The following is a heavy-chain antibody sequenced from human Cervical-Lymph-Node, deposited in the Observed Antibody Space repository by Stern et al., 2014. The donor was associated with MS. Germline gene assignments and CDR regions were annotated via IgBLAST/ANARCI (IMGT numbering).Heavy chain of an antibody. CDR2: IWYVGISQ. CDR1: GFTFSSYG. V-gene: IGHV3-33*01. D-gene: IGHD6-19*01. Sequence: VQLVESGGGVVQPGMSLRLSCAASGFTFSSYGMHWVRQAPGKGLEWVALIWYVGISQYYGDSVKGRFTISRDNSNNTVYLQMNSLRAEDTAVYYCARDRAVAGAVDYWGQGTLVTVSS. CDR3: ARDRAVAGAVDY. J-gene: IGHJ4*02.